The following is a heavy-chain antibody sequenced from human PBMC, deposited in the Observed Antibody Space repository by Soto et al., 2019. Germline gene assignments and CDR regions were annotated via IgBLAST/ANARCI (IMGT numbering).Heavy chain of an antibody. CDR2: ISSSSSYI. Sequence: GGSLRLSCAATGFTFSSYSMNWVRQAPGKGLEWVSSISSSSSYIYYADSVKGRFTISRDNAKNSLYLQMSSLRAEDTAVYYCARALRPSSSPYYYYGMDVWGQGTTVTVSS. D-gene: IGHD6-6*01. CDR3: ARALRPSSSPYYYYGMDV. CDR1: GFTFSSYS. V-gene: IGHV3-21*01. J-gene: IGHJ6*02.